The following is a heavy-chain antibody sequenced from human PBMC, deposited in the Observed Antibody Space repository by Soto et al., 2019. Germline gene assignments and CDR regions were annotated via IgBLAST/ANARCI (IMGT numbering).Heavy chain of an antibody. CDR1: GFTFSDYY. D-gene: IGHD3-22*01. Sequence: QVQLVESGGGLVKPGGSLRLSCAASGFTFSDYYMSWIRQAPGKGLEWVSYISNSSVSYTNYADSVKGRFTISRDNAKNSLYLQMNSLRAEDTAVYYCARHPSNHDSSGYLRWFDPWGLGTLVTVSS. J-gene: IGHJ5*02. V-gene: IGHV3-11*06. CDR2: ISNSSVSYT. CDR3: ARHPSNHDSSGYLRWFDP.